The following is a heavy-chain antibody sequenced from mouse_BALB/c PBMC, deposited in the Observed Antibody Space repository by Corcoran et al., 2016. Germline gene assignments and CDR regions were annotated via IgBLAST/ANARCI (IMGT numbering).Heavy chain of an antibody. CDR1: GYSITSGYY. Sequence: DVQLQESGPGLVKPSQSLSLTCSVTGYSITSGYYWNWIRQFPGNKLEWMGYISYDGSNNYNTSLKNRISITRDTSKNQFFLKLNSVTTEDTATYYCANGNYYFDYWGQGTTLTVSS. V-gene: IGHV3-6*02. J-gene: IGHJ2*01. D-gene: IGHD2-1*01. CDR2: ISYDGSN. CDR3: ANGNYYFDY.